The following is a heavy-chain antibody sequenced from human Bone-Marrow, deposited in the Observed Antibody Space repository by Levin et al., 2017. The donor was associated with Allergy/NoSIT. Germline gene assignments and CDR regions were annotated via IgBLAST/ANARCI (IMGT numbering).Heavy chain of an antibody. J-gene: IGHJ6*02. D-gene: IGHD1-26*01. V-gene: IGHV3-30*18. CDR1: GFTFSSYG. CDR3: AKNCDQGDTMDV. CDR2: ISYDGSNK. Sequence: GGSLRLSCAASGFTFSSYGMHWVRQAPGKGLEWVAVISYDGSNKYYADSVKGRFTISRDNSKNTLYLQMNSLRAEDTAVYYCAKNCDQGDTMDVWGQGTTVTVSS.